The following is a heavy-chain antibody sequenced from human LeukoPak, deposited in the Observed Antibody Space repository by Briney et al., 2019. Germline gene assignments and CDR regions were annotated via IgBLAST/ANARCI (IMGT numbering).Heavy chain of an antibody. J-gene: IGHJ5*02. Sequence: SETLSLTCAVYGGSFSGYYWSWIRQPPGKGLEWIGEINHSGSTNYNPSLKSRVTISVDTSKNQFSLKLSSVTAADAAVYYCARDTYYYGSGSYWVYNWFDPWGQGTLVTVSS. CDR2: INHSGST. CDR1: GGSFSGYY. CDR3: ARDTYYYGSGSYWVYNWFDP. V-gene: IGHV4-34*01. D-gene: IGHD3-10*01.